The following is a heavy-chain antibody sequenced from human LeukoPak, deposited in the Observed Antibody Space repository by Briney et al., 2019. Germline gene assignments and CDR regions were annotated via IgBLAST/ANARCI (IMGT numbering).Heavy chain of an antibody. Sequence: GGSLRLSCVASGFTFKSHWMHWVRQSPGKGLEWVSFIYGDGSSTGYADSVKGRFTISRDNAKNTLSLQMNNLRVEDTAVYYCARDGGDSGSYYVSIGYWGQGTLVTVSS. J-gene: IGHJ4*02. CDR2: IYGDGSST. CDR3: ARDGGDSGSYYVSIGY. D-gene: IGHD1-26*01. CDR1: GFTFKSHW. V-gene: IGHV3-74*01.